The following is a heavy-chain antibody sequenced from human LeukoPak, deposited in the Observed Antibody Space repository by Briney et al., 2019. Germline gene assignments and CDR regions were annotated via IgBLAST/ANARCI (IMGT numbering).Heavy chain of an antibody. Sequence: SETLSLTCTVSGVSISSYYWRWIRQPPGRGLEWVGYIFYSGSTTYNPSLKSRVTMSIDTSKKQFSLKLSSVTAADTAVYYCAGTTIFGAASAWGQGTLVTVSS. J-gene: IGHJ5*02. D-gene: IGHD3-3*01. CDR3: AGTTIFGAASA. V-gene: IGHV4-59*01. CDR2: IFYSGST. CDR1: GVSISSYY.